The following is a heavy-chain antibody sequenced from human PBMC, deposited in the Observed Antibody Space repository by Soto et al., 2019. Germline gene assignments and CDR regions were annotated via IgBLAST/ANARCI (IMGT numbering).Heavy chain of an antibody. J-gene: IGHJ4*02. V-gene: IGHV3-11*05. D-gene: IGHD6-19*01. CDR3: AHMGSGWSSDF. CDR1: GFTFRDYY. Sequence: QVQLVESGGGLVKPGGSLRLSCAVSGFTFRDYYMSWIRQAPGKGLEWVSYISRSSSHTNYADSVKGRFTISRDNAKSSLYLQMNRLRDEDTAVYYCAHMGSGWSSDFWGQGTLVTVSS. CDR2: ISRSSSHT.